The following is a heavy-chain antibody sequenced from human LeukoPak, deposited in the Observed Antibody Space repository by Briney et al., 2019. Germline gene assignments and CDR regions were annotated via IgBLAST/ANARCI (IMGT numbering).Heavy chain of an antibody. Sequence: GGSLRLSCAASGFSFSTYTMNWVRQAPGKGLEWVSAINGRGDSTFYADSVKGQFTISRDNSKSTVYLQMNSLRAEDTAVYYCAKERIASPCEHWGQGTLVTVSS. CDR3: AKERIASPCEH. D-gene: IGHD3-3*02. J-gene: IGHJ1*01. V-gene: IGHV3-23*01. CDR1: GFSFSTYT. CDR2: INGRGDST.